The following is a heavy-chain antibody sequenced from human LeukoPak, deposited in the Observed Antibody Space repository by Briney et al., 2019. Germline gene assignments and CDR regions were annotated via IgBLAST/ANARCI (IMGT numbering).Heavy chain of an antibody. Sequence: GASVKVSCKASGYTFTGYYMHWVRQAPGQGLEWMGWINPNSGGTNYAQKFQGRVTMTRDTSISTAYMELSRLRSDDTAVYYCARGAARGSSGWYDYWGQGTLVTVSS. V-gene: IGHV1-2*02. D-gene: IGHD6-19*01. CDR2: INPNSGGT. CDR1: GYTFTGYY. CDR3: ARGAARGSSGWYDY. J-gene: IGHJ4*02.